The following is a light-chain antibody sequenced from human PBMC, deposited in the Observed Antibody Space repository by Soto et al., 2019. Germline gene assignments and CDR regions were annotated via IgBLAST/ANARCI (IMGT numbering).Light chain of an antibody. J-gene: IGKJ4*01. CDR2: GAS. V-gene: IGKV1-39*01. Sequence: DIQMTQSPSSLSASVGDRVTITCRASQSMSTYLNWYQKKPGKPPRLLIYGASTLQSGVPPRFSGSASGTDFTLTISSLQPEDFATYYCQQSYTSLLTFGGGTKVEI. CDR1: QSMSTY. CDR3: QQSYTSLLT.